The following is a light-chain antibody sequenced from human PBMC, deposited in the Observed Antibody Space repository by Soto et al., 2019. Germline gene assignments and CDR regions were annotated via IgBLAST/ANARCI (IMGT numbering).Light chain of an antibody. CDR2: DVT. Sequence: LTQPASVSGSPGQSITISCTGTSSDVGSYNFVSWYQQHPGKVPKLIIYDVTKRPSGVSTRFSASKSGNTASLTISGLQADDEADYYCCSYAGPSTYVLFGGGTKLTVL. J-gene: IGLJ2*01. CDR1: SSDVGSYNF. CDR3: CSYAGPSTYVL. V-gene: IGLV2-23*02.